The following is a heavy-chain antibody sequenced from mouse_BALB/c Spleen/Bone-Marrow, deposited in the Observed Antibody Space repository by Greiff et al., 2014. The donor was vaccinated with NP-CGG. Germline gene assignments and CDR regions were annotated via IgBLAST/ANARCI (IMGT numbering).Heavy chain of an antibody. Sequence: VQLKESGPGLVKPSQTVSLTCTVTGISITTGNYRWSWIRQFPGNKLEWIGYIYYSGTITYNPSLTSRTTIARDTSENQFFLEMNSLTAEDTATYYCARSYYRYAMDYWGQGTSVTVSS. CDR2: IYYSGTI. CDR3: ARSYYRYAMDY. D-gene: IGHD2-14*01. V-gene: IGHV3-5*02. CDR1: GISITTGNYR. J-gene: IGHJ4*01.